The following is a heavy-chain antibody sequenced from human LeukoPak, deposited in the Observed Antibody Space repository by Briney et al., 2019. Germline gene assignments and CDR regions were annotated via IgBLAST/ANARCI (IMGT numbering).Heavy chain of an antibody. CDR3: ARAGYSSGWYPTKAFDY. V-gene: IGHV1-18*04. Sequence: ESSVTVSCKASGYTFTSYGISGVRQAPGQGLEGMGWISAYNGNTNYAQKLQGRVTMTTDTSTSTAYMELRSLRSDDTAVYYCARAGYSSGWYPTKAFDYWGQGTLVTVSS. J-gene: IGHJ4*02. CDR2: ISAYNGNT. CDR1: GYTFTSYG. D-gene: IGHD6-19*01.